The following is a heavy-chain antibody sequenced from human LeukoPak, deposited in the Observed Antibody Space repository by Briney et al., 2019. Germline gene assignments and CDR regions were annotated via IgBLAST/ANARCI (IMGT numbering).Heavy chain of an antibody. CDR2: ISGSGGTT. J-gene: IGHJ4*02. D-gene: IGHD3-22*01. V-gene: IGHV3-23*01. CDR1: GFTFSSHA. Sequence: PGGSLRLSCAASGFTFSSHAVSWVRQAPGKGLEWVSAISGSGGTTYYADSVKGRFTISRDNSKNTLYLQMNSLRAEDTAVYYCARDGAPTYYDSSGYYPGWDYWGQGTLVTVSS. CDR3: ARDGAPTYYDSSGYYPGWDY.